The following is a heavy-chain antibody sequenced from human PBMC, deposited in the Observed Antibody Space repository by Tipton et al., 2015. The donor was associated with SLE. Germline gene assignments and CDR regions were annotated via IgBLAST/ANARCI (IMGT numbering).Heavy chain of an antibody. V-gene: IGHV4-59*01. CDR2: SYYSGST. D-gene: IGHD1-26*01. CDR3: ARVGHGRRAFDP. Sequence: TLSLTCTVSGGSISNYYWSWIRQAPGKGLEWIGYSYYSGSTNYNPSLKSRVTISVDTSKNQFSLKLSSVTAADTAVYYCARVGHGRRAFDPWGQGTLVTVSS. CDR1: GGSISNYY. J-gene: IGHJ5*02.